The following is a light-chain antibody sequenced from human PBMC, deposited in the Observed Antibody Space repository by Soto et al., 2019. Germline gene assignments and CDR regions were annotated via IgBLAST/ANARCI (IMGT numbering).Light chain of an antibody. V-gene: IGKV1-9*01. J-gene: IGKJ4*01. CDR3: QQLNDYPLT. CDR1: QDISSY. Sequence: DIQLTQSPSFLSASVGDRVTITCRASQDISSYLAWYQQKPGKAPNLLIYAASTLQSGVPSRFSGGGSGTEFTLTISSLQPEDFATYYCQQLNDYPLTFGGGTKVEIK. CDR2: AAS.